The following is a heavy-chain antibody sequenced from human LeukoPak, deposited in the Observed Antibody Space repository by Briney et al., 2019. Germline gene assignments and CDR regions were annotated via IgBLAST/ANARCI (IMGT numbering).Heavy chain of an antibody. CDR1: GFTFSSYG. D-gene: IGHD3-22*01. V-gene: IGHV3-30*02. Sequence: PGGSLRLSCAASGFTFSSYGMHWVRQAPGKGLEWVAFIRYDGSNKYYADSVKGRFTISRDNSKNTLYLQMNSLRAEDTAVYYCAREYKAYYYDSSGYRKRNWFDPWGQGSLVTVSS. CDR2: IRYDGSNK. J-gene: IGHJ5*02. CDR3: AREYKAYYYDSSGYRKRNWFDP.